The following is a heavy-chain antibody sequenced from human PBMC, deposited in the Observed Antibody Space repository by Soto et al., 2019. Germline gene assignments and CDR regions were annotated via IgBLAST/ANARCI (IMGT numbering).Heavy chain of an antibody. Sequence: EVQLLESGGGMVQPGGSLRLSCAASGFIFSSHSMTWVRQAPGKGLDWVSGISESGAKTHYADSVKGRFTISRDNSKNKVFLQRSSLRVEDTGIYYCARHGYWDHFEYWGQGTLVTVSS. V-gene: IGHV3-23*01. CDR3: ARHGYWDHFEY. D-gene: IGHD4-17*01. J-gene: IGHJ4*02. CDR1: GFIFSSHS. CDR2: ISESGAKT.